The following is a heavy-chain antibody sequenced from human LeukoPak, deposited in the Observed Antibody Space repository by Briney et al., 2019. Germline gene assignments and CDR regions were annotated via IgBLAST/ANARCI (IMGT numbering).Heavy chain of an antibody. V-gene: IGHV3-23*01. CDR1: GFTFSTYA. Sequence: GGSLRLSCAASGFTFSTYAMSWVRKAPGKGLEWVSSISGASGSTYYADSVRGRFTISRDNSKNTLYLQMNSLRAEDTAVYYCAKDVMVRGVGGDYWGQGTLVTVSS. CDR3: AKDVMVRGVGGDY. J-gene: IGHJ4*02. CDR2: ISGASGST. D-gene: IGHD3-10*01.